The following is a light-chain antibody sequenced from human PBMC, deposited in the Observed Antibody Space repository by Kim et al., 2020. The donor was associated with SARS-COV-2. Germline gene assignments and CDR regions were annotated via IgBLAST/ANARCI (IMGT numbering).Light chain of an antibody. CDR2: LEGSGSY. CDR1: SGHSSYI. J-gene: IGLJ3*02. Sequence: QLALTQSSSASASLGSSVKLTCTLSSGHSSYIIAWHQQQPGKAPRYLMKLEGSGSYNKGSGVPDRCSGSSSGADRYLTISNLQSEDEADYYCETWNSNTRVFGGGTQLTVL. CDR3: ETWNSNTRV. V-gene: IGLV4-60*03.